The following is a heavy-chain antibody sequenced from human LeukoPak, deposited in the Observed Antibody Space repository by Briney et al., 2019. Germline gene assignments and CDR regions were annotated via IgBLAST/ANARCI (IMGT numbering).Heavy chain of an antibody. CDR3: FGNGSGWYGLGMDV. V-gene: IGHV4-59*04. CDR1: GDSISGRY. J-gene: IGHJ6*02. CDR2: IYHSGST. D-gene: IGHD6-19*01. Sequence: SETLSLTCTVSGDSISGRYWSWIRQPPGKGLEWIGYIYHSGSTYYNPSLKSRLTISVDRSENQFSLKPSSVTAADTAVYYCFGNGSGWYGLGMDVWGQGTTVTVSS.